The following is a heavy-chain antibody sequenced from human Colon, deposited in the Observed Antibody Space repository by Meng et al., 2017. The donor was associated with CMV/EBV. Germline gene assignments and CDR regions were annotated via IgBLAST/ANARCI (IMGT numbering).Heavy chain of an antibody. D-gene: IGHD3-3*01. CDR3: ARGSEYFDFWSSSD. CDR1: EFTFSNYA. CDR2: ISGGGTTT. V-gene: IGHV3-23*01. J-gene: IGHJ4*02. Sequence: GGSLRLSCVGSEFTFSNYAMSWVRQAPGKGLEWVSAISGGGTTTFYADSVKGRYTISRDNSKNTLYLHMDSLRGEDTAIYYCARGSEYFDFWSSSDWGQGTLVTVSS.